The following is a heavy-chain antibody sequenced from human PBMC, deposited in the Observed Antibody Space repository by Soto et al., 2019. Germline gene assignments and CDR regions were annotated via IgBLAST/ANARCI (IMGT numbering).Heavy chain of an antibody. D-gene: IGHD6-19*01. J-gene: IGHJ6*02. CDR1: GFTFSSYA. V-gene: IGHV3-23*01. CDR3: AKDSVAGLSYYYYYGMDV. Sequence: GGSLRLSCAASGFTFSSYAMSWVRQAPGKGLEWVSAISGSGGSTYYADSVKGRFTISRDNSKNTLYLQMNSLRAEDTAVYYCAKDSVAGLSYYYYYGMDVWGQGTTVTVSS. CDR2: ISGSGGST.